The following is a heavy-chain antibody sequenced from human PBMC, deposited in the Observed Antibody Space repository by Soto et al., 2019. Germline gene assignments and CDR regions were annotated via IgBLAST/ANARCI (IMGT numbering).Heavy chain of an antibody. CDR2: IYYSGST. CDR1: GGSISSSSYY. J-gene: IGHJ6*02. CDR3: ARLGVAAAGYYYGMDV. D-gene: IGHD6-13*01. V-gene: IGHV4-61*05. Sequence: LSLTCTVSGGSISSSSYYWGWIRQPPGKGLEWIGYIYYSGSTNYNPSLKSRVTISVDTSKNQFSLKLSSVTAADTAVYYCARLGVAAAGYYYGMDVWGQGTTVTVSS.